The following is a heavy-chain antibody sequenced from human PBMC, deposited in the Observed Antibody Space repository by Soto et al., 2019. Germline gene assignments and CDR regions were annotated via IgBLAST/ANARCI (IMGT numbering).Heavy chain of an antibody. J-gene: IGHJ4*02. V-gene: IGHV3-7*01. CDR2: IKQDGSEK. Sequence: GGSLRLSCEASGFTFSTYWMTWVRQAPGKGLEWVANIKQDGSEKYYVDSVKGRFTISRDNAQNSLYLQMNSLRAEDTAVYYCARGQVTDYWGQGTLVTVSS. CDR1: GFTFSTYW. CDR3: ARGQVTDY. D-gene: IGHD4-4*01.